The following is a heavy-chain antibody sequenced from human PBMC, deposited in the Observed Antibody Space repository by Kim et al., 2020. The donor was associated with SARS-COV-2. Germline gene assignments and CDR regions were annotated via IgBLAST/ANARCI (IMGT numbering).Heavy chain of an antibody. CDR1: GYTFTSYG. CDR3: ARDQPAWVGTAYYYYGMDV. Sequence: ASVKVSCKASGYTFTSYGISWVRQAPGQGLEWMGWISAYNGNTNYAQKLQGRVTMTTDTSTSTAYMELRSLRSDDTAVYYCARDQPAWVGTAYYYYGMDVWGQGTTVTVSS. D-gene: IGHD2-21*02. V-gene: IGHV1-18*01. CDR2: ISAYNGNT. J-gene: IGHJ6*02.